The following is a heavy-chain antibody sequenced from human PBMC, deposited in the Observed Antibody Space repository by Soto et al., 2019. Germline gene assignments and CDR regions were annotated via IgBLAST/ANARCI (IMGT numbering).Heavy chain of an antibody. J-gene: IGHJ4*02. CDR1: GASIITNNYF. V-gene: IGHV4-39*01. CDR2: ISYSGRT. CDR3: ARRRASDYGGNHHPYYFDR. Sequence: PSETLSLTCTVSGASIITNNYFWVWIRQSPRMGLELIGSISYSGRTYDNPSLQSRVTISIDASKNQFSLKLTSVTTADTSIYYCARRRASDYGGNHHPYYFDRWGQGTLVTVSS. D-gene: IGHD4-17*01.